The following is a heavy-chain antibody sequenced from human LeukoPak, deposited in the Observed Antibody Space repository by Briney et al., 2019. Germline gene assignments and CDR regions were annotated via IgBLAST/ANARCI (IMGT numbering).Heavy chain of an antibody. CDR2: IIPIFGIA. CDR3: ARGPSDYFDY. J-gene: IGHJ4*02. Sequence: SVKVSCKASGGTFSRYAISWVRQSPGQGLEWMGRIIPIFGIANYAQKFQGRVTITADKSTSTAYMELSSLRSEDTAVYYCARGPSDYFDYWGQGTLVTVSS. CDR1: GGTFSRYA. V-gene: IGHV1-69*04.